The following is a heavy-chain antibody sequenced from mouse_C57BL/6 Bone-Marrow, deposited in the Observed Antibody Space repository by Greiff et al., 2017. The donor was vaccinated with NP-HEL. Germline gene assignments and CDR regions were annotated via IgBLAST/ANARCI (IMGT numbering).Heavy chain of an antibody. CDR2: ISDGGSYT. Sequence: EVKLVESGGGLVKPGGSLKLSCAASGFTFSSYAMSWVRQTPEKRLEWVATISDGGSYTYYPDNVKGRFTISRYNAKNNLYLQMSHLKSEDTAMYYCAREGYYGSWDYWGQGTTLTVSS. V-gene: IGHV5-4*01. CDR1: GFTFSSYA. J-gene: IGHJ2*01. D-gene: IGHD1-1*01. CDR3: AREGYYGSWDY.